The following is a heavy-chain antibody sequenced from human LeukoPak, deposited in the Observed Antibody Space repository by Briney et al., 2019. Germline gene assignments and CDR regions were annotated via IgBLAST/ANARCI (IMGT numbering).Heavy chain of an antibody. Sequence: SETLPLTCTVSGGSISSYYWSWIRQSPGKGLEWIGYIYYSGSTNYNPSLKSRVTISVDTSKNQFSLRLSSVTAADTAVYYCARQGPYFDYWGQGTLVTVSS. V-gene: IGHV4-59*08. CDR2: IYYSGST. J-gene: IGHJ4*02. CDR3: ARQGPYFDY. CDR1: GGSISSYY.